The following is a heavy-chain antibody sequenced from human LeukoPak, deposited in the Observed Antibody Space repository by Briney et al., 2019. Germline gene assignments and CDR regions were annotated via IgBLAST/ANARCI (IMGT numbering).Heavy chain of an antibody. CDR2: IYYSGST. J-gene: IGHJ2*01. CDR1: GGSISSSSYY. CDR3: ARVTNWNYGRYSDL. Sequence: SETLSLTCTVSGGSISSSSYYWGWIRQPPGKGLEWIGSIYYSGSTYYNPSLKSRVTISVDTSKNQFSLKLSSVTAADTAVYYCARVTNWNYGRYSDLWGRGTLVTVSS. D-gene: IGHD1-7*01. V-gene: IGHV4-39*07.